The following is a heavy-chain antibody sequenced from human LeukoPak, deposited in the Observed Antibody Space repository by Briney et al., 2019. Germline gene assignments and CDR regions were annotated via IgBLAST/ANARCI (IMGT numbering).Heavy chain of an antibody. V-gene: IGHV4-4*07. CDR1: GGSFSGYY. CDR3: ARDAYYYGSGSPYYFEY. J-gene: IGHJ4*02. Sequence: PSETLSLTCAVYGGSFSGYYWSWIRQPPGKGLEWIGRIYTSGSTNYNPSLKSRVTMSVDTSKNQFSLKLSSVTAADTAVYYCARDAYYYGSGSPYYFEYWGQGTLVTVSS. CDR2: IYTSGST. D-gene: IGHD3-10*01.